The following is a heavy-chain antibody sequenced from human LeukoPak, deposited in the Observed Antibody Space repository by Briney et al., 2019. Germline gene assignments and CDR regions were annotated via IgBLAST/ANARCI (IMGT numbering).Heavy chain of an antibody. CDR2: MNPNSGNT. CDR3: ARGNKRITIFGVVMVYYFDY. CDR1: GYTFTSYD. J-gene: IGHJ4*02. Sequence: GASVKVSCKASGYTFTSYDINWVRQATGQGLEWMGWMNPNSGNTGYAQKFQGRVTITRNTSISTAYMELGSLRSEDTAVYYCARGNKRITIFGVVMVYYFDYWGQGTLVTVSS. D-gene: IGHD3-3*01. V-gene: IGHV1-8*03.